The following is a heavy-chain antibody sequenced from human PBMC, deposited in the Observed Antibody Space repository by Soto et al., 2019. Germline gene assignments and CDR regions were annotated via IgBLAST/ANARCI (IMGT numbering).Heavy chain of an antibody. CDR1: GGSISSYY. J-gene: IGHJ4*02. Sequence: QVQLQESGPGLVKPSETLSLTCTVSGGSISSYYWSWIRQPPGKGLEWIGYIYYSGSTNYNPSLKRRVTISVDTAKTQFSLKLSSVTAADTAVYYCARGMVRGVIGYWGQGTLVTVSS. CDR3: ARGMVRGVIGY. CDR2: IYYSGST. D-gene: IGHD3-10*01. V-gene: IGHV4-59*01.